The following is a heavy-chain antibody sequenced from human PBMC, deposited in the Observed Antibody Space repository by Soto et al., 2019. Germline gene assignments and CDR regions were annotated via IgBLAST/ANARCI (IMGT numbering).Heavy chain of an antibody. D-gene: IGHD6-6*01. CDR3: AKDRAARPVWFDP. J-gene: IGHJ5*02. V-gene: IGHV3-23*01. Sequence: EVQLLESGGGLVQPGGSLRLSCAASGFTFSSYAMSWVRQAPGKGLEWVSAISGSGGSTYYADSVKGRFTISSDNSKITLYMQMNSLRAEDTAVYYCAKDRAARPVWFDPWGQGTLVTVSS. CDR2: ISGSGGST. CDR1: GFTFSSYA.